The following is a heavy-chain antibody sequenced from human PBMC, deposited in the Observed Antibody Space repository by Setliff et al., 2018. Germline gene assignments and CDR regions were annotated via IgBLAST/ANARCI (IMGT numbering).Heavy chain of an antibody. CDR2: IYTSGST. V-gene: IGHV4-4*07. D-gene: IGHD6-19*01. J-gene: IGHJ6*03. CDR3: AREQWLDPPGYYYMDV. CDR1: GGSISNYY. Sequence: SETLSLTCTVSGGSISNYYWSWIRQPAGKGLEWIGRIYTSGSTNYNPSLKRRVTMSVDTSKNQFSLKLSSVTAADTAVYYCAREQWLDPPGYYYMDVWAKGTTVTVSS.